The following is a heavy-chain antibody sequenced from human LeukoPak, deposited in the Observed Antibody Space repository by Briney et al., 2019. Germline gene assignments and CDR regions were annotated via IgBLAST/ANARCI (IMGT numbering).Heavy chain of an antibody. V-gene: IGHV3-53*01. D-gene: IGHD5-12*01. Sequence: PGGSLRLSCVVSGFTVCINSMSWVCDAPREGLGWVSVIYNSGSTHYADSVKGRFTISRDNSKNTQYLKMNRLRADDKAVYYCRRDRTGYSGYDSASWFFDYWGQGTLVTVSS. J-gene: IGHJ4*02. CDR1: GFTVCINS. CDR2: IYNSGST. CDR3: RRDRTGYSGYDSASWFFDY.